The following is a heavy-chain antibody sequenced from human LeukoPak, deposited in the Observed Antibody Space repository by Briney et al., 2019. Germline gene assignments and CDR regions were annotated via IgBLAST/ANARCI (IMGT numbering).Heavy chain of an antibody. CDR1: GASISNYY. Sequence: SETLSLTCTVSGASISNYYWTWIRQPPGKGLEWIGYIYYSGSTNYRPSLKSRVTLSVDASTNHFSLNIKSVTAADTAMYYCARGRRIVVLPGRGYFDLWGRGTLVTVSS. CDR2: IYYSGST. J-gene: IGHJ2*01. D-gene: IGHD4/OR15-4a*01. V-gene: IGHV4-59*08. CDR3: ARGRRIVVLPGRGYFDL.